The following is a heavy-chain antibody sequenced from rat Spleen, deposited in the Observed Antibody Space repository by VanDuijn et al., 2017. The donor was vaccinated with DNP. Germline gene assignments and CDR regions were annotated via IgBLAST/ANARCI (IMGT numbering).Heavy chain of an antibody. D-gene: IGHD1-10*01. Sequence: EVQLVESGGGLVQPGRSLKLSCATSGFSFGNYGMAWVRQTPTKGLEWVASISTGGGNTYYRDSVKGRFTISRDNAKSTLYLQMDSLRSEDTATYYCARHRTTSPYYYFMDAWGQGASVTVSS. CDR3: ARHRTTSPYYYFMDA. CDR1: GFSFGNYG. CDR2: ISTGGGNT. V-gene: IGHV5S13*01. J-gene: IGHJ4*01.